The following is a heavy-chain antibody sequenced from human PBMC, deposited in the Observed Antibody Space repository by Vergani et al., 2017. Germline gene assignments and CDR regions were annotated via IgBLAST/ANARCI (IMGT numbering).Heavy chain of an antibody. J-gene: IGHJ5*02. Sequence: QVQLVQSGAEVKKPGASVKVSCKASGNTFTGYYMHWVRQAPGQGLEWMGWINPNSGGTNYAQKFQGRVTMTRDTSISTAYMELSRLRSDDTAVYYCAGTRRYYDFWSGYYWFDPWGQGTLVTVSS. CDR3: AGTRRYYDFWSGYYWFDP. CDR1: GNTFTGYY. CDR2: INPNSGGT. V-gene: IGHV1-2*02. D-gene: IGHD3-3*01.